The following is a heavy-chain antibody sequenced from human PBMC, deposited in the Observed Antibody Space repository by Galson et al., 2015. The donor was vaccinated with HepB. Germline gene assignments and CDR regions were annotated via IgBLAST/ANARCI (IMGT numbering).Heavy chain of an antibody. CDR2: IYHSGST. D-gene: IGHD6-6*01. Sequence: ETLSLTCTVSGGSISSYYWSWIRQPPGKGLEWIGYIYHSGSTYYNPSLKSRVTISVDRSKNQFSLKLSSVTAADTAVYYYARAREGPGSSYYYYGMDVWGQGTTVTVSS. V-gene: IGHV4-59*12. CDR1: GGSISSYY. J-gene: IGHJ6*02. CDR3: ARAREGPGSSYYYYGMDV.